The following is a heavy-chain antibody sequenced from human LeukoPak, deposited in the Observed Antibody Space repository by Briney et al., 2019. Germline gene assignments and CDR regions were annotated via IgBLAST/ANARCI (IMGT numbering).Heavy chain of an antibody. D-gene: IGHD3-10*01. CDR1: GYSFTNYW. CDR2: IYPGDSDT. J-gene: IGHJ4*02. Sequence: GESLKISCKGSGYSFTNYWIGWVRQMPGKGLELMGLIYPGDSDTTYSPSFQGQVTISADKSITTAYLQWSSLKASDTTMYYCTRRMTRGVITSPFDSWGQGTLVSVSS. V-gene: IGHV5-51*01. CDR3: TRRMTRGVITSPFDS.